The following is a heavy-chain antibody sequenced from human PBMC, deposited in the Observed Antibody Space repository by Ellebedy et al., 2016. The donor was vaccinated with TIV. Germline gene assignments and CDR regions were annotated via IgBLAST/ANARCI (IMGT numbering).Heavy chain of an antibody. Sequence: PGGSLRLSCEASGFTFSSYWMSWVRQAPGKGLEWVANIKQGGSETNYVDSVEGRVTISRDNANNSLFLQMNSLRVDDTAVYYCARGSTTVTSKNWFDPWGQGTPVTVSS. CDR3: ARGSTTVTSKNWFDP. D-gene: IGHD4-17*01. CDR2: IKQGGSET. J-gene: IGHJ5*02. CDR1: GFTFSSYW. V-gene: IGHV3-7*03.